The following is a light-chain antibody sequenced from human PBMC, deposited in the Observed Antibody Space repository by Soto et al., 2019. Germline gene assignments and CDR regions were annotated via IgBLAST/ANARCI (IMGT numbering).Light chain of an antibody. Sequence: DIQMTQSPSSLSASVGDRVTITCRASQSISNYLNWYQQKPGKAPKVLIYAASSLQSGVPSRFSGSGSWRDFTLTISSLQPEDFATYYCQESYSSTVYTFGQGTKLEIK. J-gene: IGKJ2*01. V-gene: IGKV1-39*01. CDR1: QSISNY. CDR2: AAS. CDR3: QESYSSTVYT.